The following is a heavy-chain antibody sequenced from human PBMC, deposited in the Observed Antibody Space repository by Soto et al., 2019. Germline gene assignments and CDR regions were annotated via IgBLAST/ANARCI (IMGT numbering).Heavy chain of an antibody. Sequence: ASVKVSCKASGFSSTTYAFSWARRAPGQGLEWMGLISADSGEPRYAQKFQGRVAMTTDTSTRTAYMELRGLTSDDTAVYYCGVSAGRDFWGKGPRVTVSS. CDR1: GFSSTTYA. J-gene: IGHJ4*02. V-gene: IGHV1-18*01. D-gene: IGHD6-13*01. CDR2: ISADSGEP. CDR3: GVSAGRDF.